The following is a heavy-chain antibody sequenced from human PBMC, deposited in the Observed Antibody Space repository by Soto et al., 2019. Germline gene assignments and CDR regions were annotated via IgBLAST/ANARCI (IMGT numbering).Heavy chain of an antibody. Sequence: QVQLVESGGGLVQPGGSLRLSCAVSGFTFSDYYMTWIRQAPGKGLGWVPYISSSTSHTNYAESVKGRFTISRDSATNSLFVQMSSLRAADTAVYYCERGRGAAAEYFDFWGQGTLVTVSS. CDR1: GFTFSDYY. D-gene: IGHD2-15*01. CDR3: ERGRGAAAEYFDF. V-gene: IGHV3-11*05. J-gene: IGHJ4*02. CDR2: ISSSTSHT.